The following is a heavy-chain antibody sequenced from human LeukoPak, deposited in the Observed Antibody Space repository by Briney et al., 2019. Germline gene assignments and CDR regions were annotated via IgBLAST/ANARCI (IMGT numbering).Heavy chain of an antibody. J-gene: IGHJ5*02. Sequence: GGSLRLSCAASGFTFSSYAMHWVRQAPGKGLEWVAVISYDGSNKYYADSVKGRFTISRDNSKNTLYLQMNSLRAEDTAVYYCARGSKNDIVVVPDRYRFDPWGQGTLVTVSS. CDR1: GFTFSSYA. D-gene: IGHD2-2*01. V-gene: IGHV3-30*04. CDR3: ARGSKNDIVVVPDRYRFDP. CDR2: ISYDGSNK.